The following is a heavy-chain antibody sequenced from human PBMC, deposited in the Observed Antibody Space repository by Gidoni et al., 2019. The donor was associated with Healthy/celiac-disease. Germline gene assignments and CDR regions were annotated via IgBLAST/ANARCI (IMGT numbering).Heavy chain of an antibody. CDR3: AKAPYSSSPGGFL. J-gene: IGHJ4*02. CDR2: ISGSGGST. CDR1: AFTFSSYA. Sequence: EVPLLESGGGLVQPGGSLRLSRAASAFTFSSYAMSWVRQAPGKGLEWVSAISGSGGSTYYADSVKGRFTISRDNSKNTLYMQMNSLRAEDTAVHYCAKAPYSSSPGGFLWGQGTLVTVSS. V-gene: IGHV3-23*01. D-gene: IGHD6-6*01.